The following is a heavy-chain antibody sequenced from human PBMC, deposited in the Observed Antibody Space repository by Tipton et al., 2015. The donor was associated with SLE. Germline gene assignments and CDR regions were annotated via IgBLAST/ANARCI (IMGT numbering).Heavy chain of an antibody. D-gene: IGHD5-18*01. CDR3: ARGDPGGYSYGNWFDP. CDR2: IHDSGFT. V-gene: IGHV4-31*03. CDR1: RGSVTGGTSY. Sequence: PGLVKPSETLSLTCSVSRGSVTGGTSYWTWIRQHPGKGLEWIGYIHDSGFTHSNPSLKSRVSISVDTSKNEFSLKLTSVTAADTAVYYCARGDPGGYSYGNWFDPWGQGTLVTVSS. J-gene: IGHJ5*02.